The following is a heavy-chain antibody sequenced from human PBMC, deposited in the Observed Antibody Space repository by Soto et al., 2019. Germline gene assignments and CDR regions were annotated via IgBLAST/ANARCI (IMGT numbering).Heavy chain of an antibody. V-gene: IGHV1-69*08. CDR2: IIPILGIA. J-gene: IGHJ6*03. CDR1: GGTFSSYT. D-gene: IGHD5-18*01. CDR3: ARELGGGYSDGSGGYYYYYMEV. Sequence: QVQLVQSGAEVKKPGSSVKVSCKASGGTFSSYTISWVRQAPGQGLEWMGRIIPILGIANYAQKFQGRVTITADKSTSNAYMELSSVRSEDTAVYYCARELGGGYSDGSGGYYYYYMEVWGKGTTVTVSS.